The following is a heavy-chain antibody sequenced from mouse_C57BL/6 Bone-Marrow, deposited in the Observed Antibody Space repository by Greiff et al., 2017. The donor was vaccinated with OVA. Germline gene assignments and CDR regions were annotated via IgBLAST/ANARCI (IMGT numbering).Heavy chain of an antibody. D-gene: IGHD2-3*01. CDR2: INPNNGGT. Sequence: EVHLVESGPELVKPGASVKISCKASGYTFTDYYMNWVKQSHGKSLEWIGDINPNNGGTSYNQKFKGKATLTVDKSSSTAYMELRSLTSEDSAVYYCARSRWLLVYAMDYWGQGTSVTVSS. CDR1: GYTFTDYY. J-gene: IGHJ4*01. CDR3: ARSRWLLVYAMDY. V-gene: IGHV1-26*01.